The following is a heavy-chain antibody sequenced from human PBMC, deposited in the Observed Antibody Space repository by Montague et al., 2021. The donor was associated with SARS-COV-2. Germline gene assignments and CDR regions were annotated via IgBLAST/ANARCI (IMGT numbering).Heavy chain of an antibody. CDR1: GFTFDDYA. CDR2: ISWNSGST. CDR3: AKEVGESPSFDY. D-gene: IGHD2-15*01. J-gene: IGHJ4*02. Sequence: SLRLSCAASGFTFDDYAMHWVRQAPGKGLEWVSGISWNSGSTGYADSVKGRFTISRDNAKNSLSLQMNSLRAEDTALYYCAKEVGESPSFDYWGQGTLVTVSS. V-gene: IGHV3-9*01.